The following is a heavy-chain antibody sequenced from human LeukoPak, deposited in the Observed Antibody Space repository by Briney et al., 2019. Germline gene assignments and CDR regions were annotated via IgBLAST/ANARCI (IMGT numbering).Heavy chain of an antibody. CDR2: IYYSGTT. Sequence: SETLSLTCTVSGGSISSNDYYWGYTRQPPGKGLEWIGNIYYSGTTYYNPSLKSRVTISVNTSKNQFSLKLNSVTAADTGVYYCARHRAGYHLDWWGQGTLVTVSS. CDR1: GGSISSNDYY. V-gene: IGHV4-39*01. D-gene: IGHD3-9*01. J-gene: IGHJ4*02. CDR3: ARHRAGYHLDW.